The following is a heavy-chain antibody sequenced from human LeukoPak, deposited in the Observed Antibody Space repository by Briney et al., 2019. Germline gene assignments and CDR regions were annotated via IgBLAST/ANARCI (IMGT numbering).Heavy chain of an antibody. J-gene: IGHJ4*02. Sequence: PGGCLRLSCAASRFTFSYYAMNWVRQAPGKGLEWVSSISGSGDNTHYADSVKGRFTISRDNSKNMMYLQMNSLRADDTALYYCARDRYGDYSFDYWGQGVLVTVSS. CDR1: RFTFSYYA. CDR2: ISGSGDNT. D-gene: IGHD4-17*01. CDR3: ARDRYGDYSFDY. V-gene: IGHV3-23*01.